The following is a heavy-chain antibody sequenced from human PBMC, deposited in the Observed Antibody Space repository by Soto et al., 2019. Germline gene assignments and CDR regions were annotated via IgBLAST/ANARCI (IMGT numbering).Heavy chain of an antibody. CDR2: ISYDGSNK. CDR3: AKEGIAAAGRGYFDY. Sequence: RLSCAASGFTFSSYGMHWVRQAPGKGLEWVAVISYDGSNKYYADSVKGRFTISRDNSKNTLYLQMNSLRAEDTAVYYCAKEGIAAAGRGYFDYWGQGTLVTVSA. CDR1: GFTFSSYG. J-gene: IGHJ4*02. V-gene: IGHV3-30*18. D-gene: IGHD6-13*01.